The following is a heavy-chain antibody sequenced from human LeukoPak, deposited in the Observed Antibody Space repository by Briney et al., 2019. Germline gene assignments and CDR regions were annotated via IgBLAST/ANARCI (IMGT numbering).Heavy chain of an antibody. CDR3: ATGRATRYCSGGSCSHYYYYMDV. Sequence: SETLSLTCTVSGGSISSSNYYWGWIRQPPGKGLEWIGNIYYSGSTYYNPPLRSRVSISVDTSRNQFSLKLSSVTAADTAVYYCATGRATRYCSGGSCSHYYYYMDVWGKGTTVTVSS. CDR2: IYYSGST. J-gene: IGHJ6*03. CDR1: GGSISSSNYY. V-gene: IGHV4-39*01. D-gene: IGHD2-15*01.